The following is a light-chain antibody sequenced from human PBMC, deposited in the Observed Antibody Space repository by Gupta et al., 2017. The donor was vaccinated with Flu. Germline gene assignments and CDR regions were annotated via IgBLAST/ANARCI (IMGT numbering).Light chain of an antibody. CDR2: AAS. CDR1: QDISTW. CDR3: QQSDSFPFT. Sequence: DRVTIACRASQDISTWLAWYQQKPGTAPKLLIYAASTLQSGVPSRFSGSGSGTDFTFTINSLQSEDFATYYCQQSDSFPFTFGPGTTVDIK. V-gene: IGKV1-12*01. J-gene: IGKJ3*01.